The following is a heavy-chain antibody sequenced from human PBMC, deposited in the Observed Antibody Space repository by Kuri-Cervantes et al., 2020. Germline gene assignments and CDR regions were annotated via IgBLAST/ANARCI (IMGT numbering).Heavy chain of an antibody. J-gene: IGHJ5*02. CDR2: ISWNSGSI. CDR1: GFTFDDYA. V-gene: IGHV3-9*01. Sequence: GGSLRLSCAASGFTFDDYAMHWVRQAPGKGLEWVSGISWNSGSIGYADSVKGRFTIPRDNAKNSLYLQMNSLRAEDTAVYYCARGGGTGTTWSWFDPWGQGTLVTVSS. D-gene: IGHD1-7*01. CDR3: ARGGGTGTTWSWFDP.